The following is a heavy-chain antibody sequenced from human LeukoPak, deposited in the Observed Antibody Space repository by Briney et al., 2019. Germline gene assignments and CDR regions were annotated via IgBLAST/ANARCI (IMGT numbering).Heavy chain of an antibody. V-gene: IGHV3-23*01. CDR2: ISGSAGST. J-gene: IGHJ4*02. CDR1: GFTYSNYA. Sequence: GGSLRLSCAASGFTYSNYAMSWVRQAPGKGLERVSGISGSAGSTYYADSAKGRFTISRDNSKNTLYLQMNSLRAEDTAVYYCAKNFGQYDNWGQGTLVTVSS. CDR3: AKNFGQYDN. D-gene: IGHD3-10*01.